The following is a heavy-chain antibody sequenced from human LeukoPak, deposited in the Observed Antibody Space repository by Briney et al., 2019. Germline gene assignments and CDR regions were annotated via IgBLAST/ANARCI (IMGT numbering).Heavy chain of an antibody. Sequence: PGGSLRLSCEASGFTFNTHAMSWVRQAPGKGLEWVASITSSGRTPYYTDSVKGRFTISRDNSKNTLYLQMNSLRGEDTAVYYCVKDRPNFYETSGSYYKIKGDFWGQGSLVTVS. CDR3: VKDRPNFYETSGSYYKIKGDF. CDR2: ITSSGRTP. D-gene: IGHD3-10*01. J-gene: IGHJ4*02. CDR1: GFTFNTHA. V-gene: IGHV3-23*01.